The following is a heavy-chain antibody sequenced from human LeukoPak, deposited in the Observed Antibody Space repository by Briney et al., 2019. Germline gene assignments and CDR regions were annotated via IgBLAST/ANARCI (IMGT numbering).Heavy chain of an antibody. CDR1: GYTFTSYG. D-gene: IGHD6-19*01. CDR2: ISAYNGNT. Sequence: ASVKVSCKASGYTFTSYGISWVRQAPGQGLEWMGWISAYNGNTNYAQKLQGRVTMTTDTSTSTAYMELRSLRSDDTAVYYCAKDSHSSGWFEFDYWGQGTLVTVSS. J-gene: IGHJ4*02. V-gene: IGHV1-18*01. CDR3: AKDSHSSGWFEFDY.